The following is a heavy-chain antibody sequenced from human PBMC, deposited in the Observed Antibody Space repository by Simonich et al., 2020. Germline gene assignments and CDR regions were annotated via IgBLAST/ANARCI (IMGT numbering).Heavy chain of an antibody. Sequence: GGGLVQPGGSLRLSCAASGFTFSSYAMSWVRQAPGKGLEGFSAISGSGGSTYYADSVKGRFTISRDNSKNTLYLQMNSLRAEDTAVYYCAKDLGERITMIVVVIDAFDIWGQGTMVTVSS. V-gene: IGHV3-23*01. J-gene: IGHJ3*02. CDR3: AKDLGERITMIVVVIDAFDI. D-gene: IGHD3-22*01. CDR1: GFTFSSYA. CDR2: ISGSGGST.